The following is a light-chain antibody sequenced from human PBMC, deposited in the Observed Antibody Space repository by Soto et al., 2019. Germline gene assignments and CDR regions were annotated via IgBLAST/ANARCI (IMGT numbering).Light chain of an antibody. CDR3: QQHGSSPIT. CDR1: LSVTNNY. Sequence: EIVLTQSPGTLSFFPGERATLSCRASLSVTNNYLAWHQQKPGQTPRLLIYGASGRATGIPDRFSGSGSGTDFTLTISRLEPEDFAVYYCQQHGSSPITFGQGTRLEIK. V-gene: IGKV3-20*01. J-gene: IGKJ5*01. CDR2: GAS.